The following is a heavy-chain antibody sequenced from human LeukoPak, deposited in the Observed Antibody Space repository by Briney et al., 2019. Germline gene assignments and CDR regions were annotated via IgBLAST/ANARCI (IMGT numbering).Heavy chain of an antibody. CDR1: GFTFSSYA. CDR3: AKVSSSSPYFDY. Sequence: GGSLRLSCAASGFTFSSYAMSWVRQAPRKGLEWVSAISGSGGSTYYADSVKGRFTISRDNSKNTLYLQMNSLRAEDTAVYYCAKVSSSSPYFDYWGQGTLVTVSS. J-gene: IGHJ4*02. V-gene: IGHV3-23*01. CDR2: ISGSGGST. D-gene: IGHD6-6*01.